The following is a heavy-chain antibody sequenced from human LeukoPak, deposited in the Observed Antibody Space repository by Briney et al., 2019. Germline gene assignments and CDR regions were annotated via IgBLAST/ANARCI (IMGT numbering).Heavy chain of an antibody. CDR1: GHTFTVYH. CDR3: AREGPNMYYFDN. D-gene: IGHD2-8*01. V-gene: IGHV1-46*01. CDR2: IKAGRDIT. Sequence: ASVKVSCKASGHTFTVYHMRWVRQAPGQGLEWMGIIKAGRDITLYAQKFQGRVTVTRDTSTSTVYMELSSLRSEDTAVYYCAREGPNMYYFDNWGQGTLVTVSS. J-gene: IGHJ4*02.